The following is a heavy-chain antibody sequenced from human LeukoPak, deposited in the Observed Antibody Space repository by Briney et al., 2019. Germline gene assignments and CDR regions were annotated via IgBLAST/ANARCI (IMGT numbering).Heavy chain of an antibody. V-gene: IGHV3-11*01. CDR1: GFTFSDYY. CDR3: ARGPISIAVAGTKLRGHLDY. J-gene: IGHJ4*02. D-gene: IGHD6-19*01. CDR2: ISSSGSTI. Sequence: GGSLRLSCAASGFTFSDYYMSWIRQAPGKGLEWVSYISSSGSTIYYADSVKGRFTISRDNAKNSLYLQMNSLRAEDTAVYYCARGPISIAVAGTKLRGHLDYWGQGTLVTVSS.